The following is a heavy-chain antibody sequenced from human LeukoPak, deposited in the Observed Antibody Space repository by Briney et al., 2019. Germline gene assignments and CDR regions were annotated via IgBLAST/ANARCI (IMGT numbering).Heavy chain of an antibody. D-gene: IGHD2-21*02. Sequence: SETLSLTCTVSGGSISSGGYYWRWIREHAGKGLEWIGYIYYSGSTYYNPSLKSRFTISVDTSKNQFSLKLSSVTAADTAVYYCARVRISVVVTFRENDAFDIWGQGTMVTVSS. J-gene: IGHJ3*02. CDR2: IYYSGST. CDR3: ARVRISVVVTFRENDAFDI. CDR1: GGSISSGGYY. V-gene: IGHV4-31*03.